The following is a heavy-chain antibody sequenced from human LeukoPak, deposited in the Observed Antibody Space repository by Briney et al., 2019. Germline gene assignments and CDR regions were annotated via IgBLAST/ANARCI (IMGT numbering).Heavy chain of an antibody. J-gene: IGHJ3*02. V-gene: IGHV3-30*18. CDR1: GFTFSSYG. D-gene: IGHD3-10*01. CDR2: ISYDGSNK. CDR3: AKDRWFGELPDAFDI. Sequence: GRSLRLSCAASGFTFSSYGMHWVRQAPGKGLEWVAVISYDGSNKYYADSVKGRFTISRDNSKNTLYLQMNSLRAKDTAVYYCAKDRWFGELPDAFDIWGQGTMVTVSS.